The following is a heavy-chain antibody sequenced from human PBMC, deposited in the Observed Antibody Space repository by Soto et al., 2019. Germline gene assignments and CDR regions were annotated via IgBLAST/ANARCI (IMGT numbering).Heavy chain of an antibody. CDR3: ARVKSATAAAYDY. Sequence: GGSLRLSCAASGFTFSTYDMNWVRQVTGKGLEWVSGIGTAGDTYYPGSVKGRFTISRENAKNSLYLQMNSLRAGDTAVYYCARVKSATAAAYDYWGRGTLVTVSS. CDR2: IGTAGDT. CDR1: GFTFSTYD. J-gene: IGHJ4*02. V-gene: IGHV3-13*01. D-gene: IGHD6-25*01.